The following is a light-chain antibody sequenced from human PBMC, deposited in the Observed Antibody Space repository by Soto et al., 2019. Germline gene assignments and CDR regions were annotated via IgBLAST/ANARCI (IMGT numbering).Light chain of an antibody. V-gene: IGKV3-20*01. CDR2: GAS. J-gene: IGKJ1*01. CDR3: QQYGGSPWT. Sequence: DIVLTQSPGTLSLSPGERATLSCRASQSVRSSYLAWYQQKPGQAPRLLVYGASSRATGIPDRFSGSGSGTDFPLTVSRLEPEDFALYYCQQYGGSPWTFGQGTKVEIK. CDR1: QSVRSSY.